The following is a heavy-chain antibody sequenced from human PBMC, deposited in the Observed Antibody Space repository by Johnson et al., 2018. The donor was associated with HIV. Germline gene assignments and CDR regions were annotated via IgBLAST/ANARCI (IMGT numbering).Heavy chain of an antibody. J-gene: IGHJ3*02. CDR1: GFTFSSYA. CDR2: ISYDGSNK. V-gene: IGHV3-30-3*01. Sequence: QMQLVESGGGVVQPGRSLRLSCAASGFTFSSYAMHWVRQAPGKGLEWVAVISYDGSNKYYADSVKGRFTISRDNSKNTLYLQMNSLRAEDTAVYYCASKTPVVEDAFDIWGQGTMVTVSS. CDR3: ASKTPVVEDAFDI. D-gene: IGHD2-2*01.